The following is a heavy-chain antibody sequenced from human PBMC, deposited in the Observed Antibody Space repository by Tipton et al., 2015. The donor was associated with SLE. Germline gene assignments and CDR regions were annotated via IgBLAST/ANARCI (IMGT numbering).Heavy chain of an antibody. CDR3: ASWEASSWMDV. J-gene: IGHJ6*02. V-gene: IGHV4-34*01. Sequence: TLSLTCAVYGGSFSGYYWSWIRQPPGKGLEWIGEINHSGSTNYNPSLKSRVTISVDTSKNQFSLKLSSVTAADTAVYYCASWEASSWMDVWGQGTTVTVS. D-gene: IGHD1-26*01. CDR1: GGSFSGYY. CDR2: INHSGST.